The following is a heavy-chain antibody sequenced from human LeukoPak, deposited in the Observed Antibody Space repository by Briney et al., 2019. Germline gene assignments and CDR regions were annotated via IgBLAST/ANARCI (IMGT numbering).Heavy chain of an antibody. CDR2: ISSGGGRTI. V-gene: IGHV3-48*03. J-gene: IGHJ4*02. Sequence: GGSLRLFCAASGFIFSSYEMIWVRQAPGKGPEWVSYISSGGGRTIYYADSVKGRFTISRDNAKNSLYLQMNSLRTEDTAVYYCARESDSGGYRFDYWGQGSLVTVSS. D-gene: IGHD3-22*01. CDR1: GFIFSSYE. CDR3: ARESDSGGYRFDY.